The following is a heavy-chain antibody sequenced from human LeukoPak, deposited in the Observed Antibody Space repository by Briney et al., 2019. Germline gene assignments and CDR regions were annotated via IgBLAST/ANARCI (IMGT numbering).Heavy chain of an antibody. CDR1: GYTFTSYG. V-gene: IGHV1-18*01. CDR3: ARDHNDSSGYFRTIDC. D-gene: IGHD3-22*01. CDR2: ISAYNGNT. Sequence: ASVKVSCKASGYTFTSYGISWVRQAPGQGLEWMGWISAYNGNTNYAQNFQSSVTMTTDTSTSTAYLELRSLRSHDTAVNYCARDHNDSSGYFRTIDCCRQGTLVTVSS. J-gene: IGHJ4*02.